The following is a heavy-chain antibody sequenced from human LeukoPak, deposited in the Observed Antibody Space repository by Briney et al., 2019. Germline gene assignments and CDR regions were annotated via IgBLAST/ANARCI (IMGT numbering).Heavy chain of an antibody. CDR2: IRSKAYGGTR. Sequence: GGSLRLSCTSSGFTFGDFLMSWVRQAPGKGLEWVGFIRSKAYGGTRQYAASVNGRFTISRDDSKHIAYLQINSLKAEDTAVYYCTREQYGYSSRLDAWGQGSLLAVSS. D-gene: IGHD6-19*01. J-gene: IGHJ4*02. CDR3: TREQYGYSSRLDA. CDR1: GFTFGDFL. V-gene: IGHV3-49*04.